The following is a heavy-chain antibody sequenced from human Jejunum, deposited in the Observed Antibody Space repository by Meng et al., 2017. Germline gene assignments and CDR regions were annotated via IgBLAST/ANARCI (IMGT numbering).Heavy chain of an antibody. Sequence: QGDREGSGPGLVKPSGTLSRTRAVSGGSISSTNWWSWVRQPPGKGPEWIGDVFHTGSSNYSPSLRSRVTISVDKSKNQFSLNLSSVTAADTAVYFCARRGGAYSTGHFPHFDDWGQGTLVTVSS. CDR2: VFHTGSS. CDR3: ARRGGAYSTGHFPHFDD. V-gene: IGHV4-4*02. J-gene: IGHJ4*02. CDR1: GGSISSTNW. D-gene: IGHD6-19*01.